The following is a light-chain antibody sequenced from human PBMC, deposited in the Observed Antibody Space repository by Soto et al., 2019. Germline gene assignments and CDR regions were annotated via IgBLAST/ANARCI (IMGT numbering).Light chain of an antibody. CDR2: GAS. V-gene: IGKV3-15*01. Sequence: EIVMTQSPVTLSVSPGERAALSCRASQSVGGYLAWYQQKPGQAPRLVIHGASTRATGIPPRFSGSGSGTEFTLTISSLLSEDLAVYYCHQYSDWPYTFGQGTKLEIK. CDR1: QSVGGY. CDR3: HQYSDWPYT. J-gene: IGKJ2*01.